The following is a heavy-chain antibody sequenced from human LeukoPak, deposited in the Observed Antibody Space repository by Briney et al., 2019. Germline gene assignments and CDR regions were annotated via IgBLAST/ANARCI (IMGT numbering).Heavy chain of an antibody. CDR1: GGTFSSYA. Sequence: ASVKVSCKASGGTFSSYAISWVRQAPGQGLEWMGGIIPIFGTANYAQKFQGRVTITTDESTSTAYMELSSLRSEDTAVYYCARDIAAAAHYGMDVWGQGTTVTVSS. V-gene: IGHV1-69*05. CDR3: ARDIAAAAHYGMDV. J-gene: IGHJ6*02. D-gene: IGHD6-13*01. CDR2: IIPIFGTA.